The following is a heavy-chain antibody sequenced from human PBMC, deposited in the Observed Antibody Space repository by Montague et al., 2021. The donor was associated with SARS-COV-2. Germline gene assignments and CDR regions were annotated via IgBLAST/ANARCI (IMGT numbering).Heavy chain of an antibody. CDR2: VDYSGNT. J-gene: IGHJ4*02. Sequence: SETLSLTCTVTGGPISGSSDYWGWIRQSPGKGLEWIASVDYSGNTXYRPSVRSRLTISVDTSKNQFSLKLNSVTAADTALYYCARREYSYGWGDWGQGTLVTVSS. CDR3: ARREYSYGWGD. V-gene: IGHV4-39*01. CDR1: GGPISGSSDY. D-gene: IGHD5-18*01.